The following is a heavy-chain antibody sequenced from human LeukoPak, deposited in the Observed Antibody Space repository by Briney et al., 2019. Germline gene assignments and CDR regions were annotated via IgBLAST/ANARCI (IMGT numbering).Heavy chain of an antibody. J-gene: IGHJ4*02. CDR2: IYPSGST. D-gene: IGHD3-16*02. CDR1: GYSISSGYY. V-gene: IGHV4-38-2*02. Sequence: RSSETLSLTCTVSGYSISSGYYWGWIRQPPGKGLEWIASIYPSGSTYYNPSLKSRVTISVDTSKNQFSLKLSSVTAADTAVYYCARSYDYVWGSYRSGGYFDYWGQGTLVTVSS. CDR3: ARSYDYVWGSYRSGGYFDY.